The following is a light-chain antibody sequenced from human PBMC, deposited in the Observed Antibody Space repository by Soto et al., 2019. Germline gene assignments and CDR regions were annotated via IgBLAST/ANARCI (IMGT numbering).Light chain of an antibody. CDR1: QGIRND. J-gene: IGKJ1*01. CDR3: LQDHAYPRT. V-gene: IGKV1-6*01. Sequence: AIQMTQSPSSLSASVGDRVTITCRASQGIRNDLGWYQQKPGKAPKLLIYAASRLESGVPSRFSGSGSGTDFTLPTSRLQPEDIATYYCLQDHAYPRTFGQGTIVEVK. CDR2: AAS.